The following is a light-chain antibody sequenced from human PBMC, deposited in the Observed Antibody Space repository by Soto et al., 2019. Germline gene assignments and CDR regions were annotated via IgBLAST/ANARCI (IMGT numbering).Light chain of an antibody. V-gene: IGKV1-5*03. CDR2: KAS. J-gene: IGKJ1*01. CDR3: QHYNSYSEA. Sequence: DIQMTQSPSTLSGSVGDRVTITCRASQTISSWLAWYQQKPGKAPKLLIYKASTLKSGVPSRFSGSGSGTEFTLTISSLQPXXXATYYCQHYNSYSEAFGQGTKVELK. CDR1: QTISSW.